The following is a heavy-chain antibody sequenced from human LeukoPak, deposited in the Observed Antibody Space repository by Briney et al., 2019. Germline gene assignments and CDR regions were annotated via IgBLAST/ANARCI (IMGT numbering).Heavy chain of an antibody. J-gene: IGHJ4*02. CDR3: SRGLKYYYDSSGYYGGDY. CDR1: GFIFNDFY. V-gene: IGHV3-11*01. CDR2: ISNTGDTK. Sequence: GGSPRLSCAASGFIFNDFYMSWIRQAPGKGLEWISYISNTGDTKYYAASVRGRFTISRDNADNSLSLQLDSLRDEDTGIYYCSRGLKYYYDSSGYYGGDYWGQGTPVTVSS. D-gene: IGHD3-22*01.